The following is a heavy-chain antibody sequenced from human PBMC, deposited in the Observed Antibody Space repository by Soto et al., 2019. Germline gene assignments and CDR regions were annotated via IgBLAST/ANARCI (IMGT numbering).Heavy chain of an antibody. CDR3: ARDPGDFWSGPPNWFDP. D-gene: IGHD3-3*01. J-gene: IGHJ5*02. CDR2: ISAYNGNT. CDR1: GYTFTSYG. V-gene: IGHV1-18*01. Sequence: GASVKVSCKASGYTFTSYGISWVRQAPGQGLEWMGWISAYNGNTNYAQKLQGRVTMTTDTSTSTAYMELRSLRSDDTAVYYCARDPGDFWSGPPNWFDPWGQGTLVTVSS.